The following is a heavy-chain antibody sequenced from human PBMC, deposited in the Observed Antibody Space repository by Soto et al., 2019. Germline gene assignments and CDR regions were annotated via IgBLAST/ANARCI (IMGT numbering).Heavy chain of an antibody. Sequence: GSLRLSCAASGFTFSNYYMTWVRQAPGKGLEWVAVISYDGSNKYYADSVKGRFTISRDNSKNTLYLQMNSLRAEDTAVYYCARDLAGYYDSSGFPGYWGQGTLVTVSS. CDR1: GFTFSNYY. J-gene: IGHJ4*02. CDR2: ISYDGSNK. D-gene: IGHD3-22*01. CDR3: ARDLAGYYDSSGFPGY. V-gene: IGHV3-30-3*01.